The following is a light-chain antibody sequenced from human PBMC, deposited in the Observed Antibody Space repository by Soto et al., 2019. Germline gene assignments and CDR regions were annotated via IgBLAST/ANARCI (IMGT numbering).Light chain of an antibody. V-gene: IGKV3-20*01. J-gene: IGKJ1*01. CDR3: QQYGRSPT. Sequence: EIVLTQSPGTLSFSPGERATLSCRSSQGVSSNYLAWYQQKPDQAPRLVIYDVSDRATGIPDRFSGSGSGTDFTLTISRLEPEDFAVYYWQQYGRSPTFGQETTVQIK. CDR2: DVS. CDR1: QGVSSNY.